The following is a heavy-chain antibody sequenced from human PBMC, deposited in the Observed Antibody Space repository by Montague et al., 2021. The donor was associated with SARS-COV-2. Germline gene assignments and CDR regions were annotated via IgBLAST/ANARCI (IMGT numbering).Heavy chain of an antibody. CDR1: GGSVSSGSFY. CDR2: INHSGTT. J-gene: IGHJ6*03. V-gene: IGHV4-39*07. Sequence: SETLSLTCTVSGGSVSSGSFYWSWIRQPPGEGLEWIGEINHSGTTYYXXXLKSRVTISVDTSKNQFSLKLNSVTAADAAVCYCASGDDNGSGYLDVWGKGTTVTVSS. D-gene: IGHD1-26*01. CDR3: ASGDDNGSGYLDV.